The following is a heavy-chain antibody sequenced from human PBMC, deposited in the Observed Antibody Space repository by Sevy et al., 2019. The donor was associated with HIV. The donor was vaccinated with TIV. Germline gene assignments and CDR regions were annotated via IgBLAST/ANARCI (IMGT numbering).Heavy chain of an antibody. D-gene: IGHD5-12*01. CDR3: ARGARGYSGYDSYYFDY. Sequence: ASVKVSCKASGGTFSSYAIGWVRQAPGQGLEWMGGIIPIFGTANYAQKFQGRVTITADESTSTAYMELSSLRSEDTAVYYCARGARGYSGYDSYYFDYWGQGTLVTVSS. CDR2: IIPIFGTA. CDR1: GGTFSSYA. V-gene: IGHV1-69*13. J-gene: IGHJ4*02.